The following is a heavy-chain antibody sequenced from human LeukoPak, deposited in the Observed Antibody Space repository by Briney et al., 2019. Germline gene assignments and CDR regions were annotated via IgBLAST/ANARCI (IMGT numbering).Heavy chain of an antibody. CDR1: GGSISSYY. CDR3: ASQYSSSWYLSKYFDY. V-gene: IGHV4-4*07. Sequence: SETLSLTCTVSGGSISSYYWSWIRQPAGKGLEWIGRIYTSGSTNYNPSLKSQVTMSVDTSKNQFSLKLSSVTAADTAVYYCASQYSSSWYLSKYFDYWGQGTLVTVSS. CDR2: IYTSGST. J-gene: IGHJ4*02. D-gene: IGHD6-13*01.